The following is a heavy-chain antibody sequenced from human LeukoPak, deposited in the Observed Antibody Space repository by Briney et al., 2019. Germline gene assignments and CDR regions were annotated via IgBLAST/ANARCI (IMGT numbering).Heavy chain of an antibody. CDR1: GFTFSSHG. J-gene: IGHJ4*01. Sequence: GGSLRLSCAASGFTFSSHGMSWVRQAPGKGLEWVSTISGSGGTTYYADFVKGRFTISRDNSKNTVYLLMNSLRAEDTAVFYCTNGPHISSAFYYFDYWGLGTQVTVSS. V-gene: IGHV3-23*01. CDR2: ISGSGGTT. CDR3: TNGPHISSAFYYFDY. D-gene: IGHD6-19*01.